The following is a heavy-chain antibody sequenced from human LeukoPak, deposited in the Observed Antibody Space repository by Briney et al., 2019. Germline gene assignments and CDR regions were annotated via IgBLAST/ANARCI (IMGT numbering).Heavy chain of an antibody. CDR2: IGTVGDP. Sequence: GGSLRLSCAASGFTFSRYDMHWVRQATGKGLEWVSAIGTVGDPYYPGSVKGRFTISRENAKNSLYLQMNSLRAGDTAVYYCPSGFLGDAFDIWGQGTMVTVSS. CDR1: GFTFSRYD. J-gene: IGHJ3*02. V-gene: IGHV3-13*05. CDR3: PSGFLGDAFDI. D-gene: IGHD3-3*01.